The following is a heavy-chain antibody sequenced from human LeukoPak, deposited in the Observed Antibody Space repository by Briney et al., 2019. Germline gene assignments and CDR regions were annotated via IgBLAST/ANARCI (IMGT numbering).Heavy chain of an antibody. Sequence: SETLSLTCAVYGGSFSGYYWSWIRQPPNKGLEWIGEMNHSGSTNYNPSLKSRVTISADASKKQFSLKLNSVTAADTAVYYCARAQGRLVRPAYWGQGTLVTVSS. V-gene: IGHV4-34*01. D-gene: IGHD3-10*01. CDR3: ARAQGRLVRPAY. CDR1: GGSFSGYY. CDR2: MNHSGST. J-gene: IGHJ4*02.